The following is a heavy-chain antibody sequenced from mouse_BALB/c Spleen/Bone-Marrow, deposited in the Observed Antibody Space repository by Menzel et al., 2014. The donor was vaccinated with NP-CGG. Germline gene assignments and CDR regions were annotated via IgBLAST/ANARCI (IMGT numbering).Heavy chain of an antibody. D-gene: IGHD2-4*01. CDR2: IDPANGNT. CDR1: GFNIXDTY. Sequence: EVQLQQSGAELVKPGASVKLSCTASGFNIXDTYMHWVKQRPEQGLEWIGRIDPANGNTKYDPKFQGKATITADTSSNTAYLQLSSLTSEDTAVYYCAKYGGLRYAMDYWGQGTSVTVSS. CDR3: AKYGGLRYAMDY. V-gene: IGHV14-3*02. J-gene: IGHJ4*01.